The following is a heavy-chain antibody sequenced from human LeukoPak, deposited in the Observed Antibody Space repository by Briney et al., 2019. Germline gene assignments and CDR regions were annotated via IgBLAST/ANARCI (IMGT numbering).Heavy chain of an antibody. CDR3: ARHCCSGPARRVFDI. CDR2: ISYSGNT. Sequence: SETLSLTCTVSGGSIISSDYHWGWVRQPPGKGLEWIGTISYSGNTDYSPSLRSRVTISVDTSNNRFSLRLGSVTAADTAVYHCARHCCSGPARRVFDIWGQGTMVTVSS. CDR1: GGSIISSDYH. V-gene: IGHV4-39*01. J-gene: IGHJ3*02. D-gene: IGHD2-15*01.